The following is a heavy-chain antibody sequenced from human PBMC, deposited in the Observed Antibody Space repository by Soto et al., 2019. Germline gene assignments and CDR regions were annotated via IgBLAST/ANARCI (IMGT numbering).Heavy chain of an antibody. CDR3: ARFGKRSQAAAGTRLLDYYYYMDV. D-gene: IGHD6-13*01. CDR2: IYYSGST. Sequence: PSETLSLTCTVSGGSISSYYWSWIRQPPGKGLGWIGYIYYSGSTNYNPSLKSRVTISVDTSKNQFSLKLSSVTAADTAVYYCARFGKRSQAAAGTRLLDYYYYMDVWGKGTTVTSP. J-gene: IGHJ6*03. CDR1: GGSISSYY. V-gene: IGHV4-59*01.